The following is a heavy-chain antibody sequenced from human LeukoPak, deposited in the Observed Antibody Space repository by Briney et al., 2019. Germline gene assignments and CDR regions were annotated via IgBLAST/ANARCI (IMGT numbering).Heavy chain of an antibody. CDR3: ARDVRLSPGYYYYMDV. Sequence: ASVKVSCKASGYTFTGYYMHWVRQAPGQGLEWMGWINPNSGGTNYAQKFQGRVTMTRDTSISTAYMELSRLRSDDTAVYYCARDVRLSPGYYYYMDVWGKGTTVTVSS. J-gene: IGHJ6*03. D-gene: IGHD3-22*01. CDR2: INPNSGGT. CDR1: GYTFTGYY. V-gene: IGHV1-2*02.